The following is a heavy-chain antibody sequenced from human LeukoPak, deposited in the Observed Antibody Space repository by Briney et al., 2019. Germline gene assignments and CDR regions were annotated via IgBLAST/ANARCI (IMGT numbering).Heavy chain of an antibody. CDR2: ISAYSANT. D-gene: IGHD4-23*01. CDR3: ARDDYRSLRWRMRFFDY. V-gene: IGHV1-18*04. J-gene: IGHJ4*02. CDR1: GYTFTGYY. Sequence: GASVKVSCKASGYTFTGYYMHWVRQAPGQGLEWMGWISAYSANTNYAQKFRGRVTMTTDTSTGTAYMELRSLRSDDTAVYYCARDDYRSLRWRMRFFDYWGQGTLVTVSS.